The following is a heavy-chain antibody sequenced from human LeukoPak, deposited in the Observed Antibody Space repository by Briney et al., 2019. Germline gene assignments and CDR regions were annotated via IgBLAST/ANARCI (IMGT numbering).Heavy chain of an antibody. J-gene: IGHJ4*02. CDR1: GFTFSSYA. D-gene: IGHD2-2*02. Sequence: GGSLRLSCAASGFTFSSYAMSWVRQAPGKGLEWVSAISGSGGSTYYADSVKGRFTISRDNAKNSLYLQMNSLRAEDTALYYCAKDIYGCSSTSCYIQIDYWGQGTLVTVSS. CDR3: AKDIYGCSSTSCYIQIDY. CDR2: ISGSGGST. V-gene: IGHV3-23*01.